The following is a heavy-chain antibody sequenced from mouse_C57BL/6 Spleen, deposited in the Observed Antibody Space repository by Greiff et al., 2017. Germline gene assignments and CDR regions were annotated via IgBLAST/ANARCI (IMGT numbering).Heavy chain of an antibody. CDR1: GFTFSSYA. J-gene: IGHJ2*01. CDR3: AREMGTVFYFDY. V-gene: IGHV5-4*01. CDR2: ISDGGSYT. D-gene: IGHD2-3*01. Sequence: EVKLMESGGGLVKPGGSLKLSCAASGFTFSSYAMSWVRQTPEKRLEWVATISDGGSYTYYPDNVKGRFTISRDNAKNNLYLQMSHLKSEDTAMYYCAREMGTVFYFDYWGQGTTLTVSS.